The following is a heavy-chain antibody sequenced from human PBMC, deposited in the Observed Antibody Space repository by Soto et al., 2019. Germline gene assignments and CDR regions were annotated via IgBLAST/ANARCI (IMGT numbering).Heavy chain of an antibody. CDR1: GFTCSNDW. V-gene: IGHV3-74*01. Sequence: EVQVMESGGGLVQPGGALRLSCAASGFTCSNDWMHWVRQVPGEGLELEVVARINLGESGTSYADSVKGRFTISRDNAKNTLYLQMNCRRVEETAVYYCGTVFEYWGQGALVTVSS. CDR3: GTVFEY. J-gene: IGHJ4*02. CDR2: INLGESGT.